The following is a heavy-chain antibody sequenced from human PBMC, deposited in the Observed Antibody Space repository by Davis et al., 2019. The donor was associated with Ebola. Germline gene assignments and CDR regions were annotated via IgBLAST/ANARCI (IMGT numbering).Heavy chain of an antibody. CDR3: ARLGYYDSSGHPGY. CDR2: IYYSGST. J-gene: IGHJ4*02. Sequence: MPSETLSLTCTVSGGSISSSSYYWGWIRQPPGKGLEWIGRIYYSGSTYYNPSLKSRVTISVDTSKNQFSLKLSSVTAADTAVYYCARLGYYDSSGHPGYWGQGTLVTVSS. CDR1: GGSISSSSYY. D-gene: IGHD3-22*01. V-gene: IGHV4-39*01.